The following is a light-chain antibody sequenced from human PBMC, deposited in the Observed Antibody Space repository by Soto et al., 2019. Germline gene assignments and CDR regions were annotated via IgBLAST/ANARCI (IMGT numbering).Light chain of an antibody. J-gene: IGKJ2*01. V-gene: IGKV3-20*01. CDR1: QSVSRSS. CDR2: GAS. CDR3: QQYGSSLYT. Sequence: EIVLTQSPGTLSLSPGERATLSCRTSQSVSRSSLAWYQQKPGQAPRLLIYGASSRATGIPDRFSGSGSGTDFTLTISRLEPEDFAVYYCQQYGSSLYTFGQGTKLQIK.